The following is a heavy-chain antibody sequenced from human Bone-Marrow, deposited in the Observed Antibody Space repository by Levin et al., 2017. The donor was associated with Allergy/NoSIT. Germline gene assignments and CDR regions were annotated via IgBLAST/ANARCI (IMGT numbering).Heavy chain of an antibody. CDR1: GFTFSNYA. CDR2: ISGTTTIP. CDR3: VKRDTLYSDTSSLVADF. J-gene: IGHJ4*02. Sequence: GGSLRLSCEASGFTFSNYAMGWVRLAPGKGLEWVSVISGTTTIPYYADSVKGRFTISRDNSKHTLHLSMNSLRADDSALDYCVKRDTLYSDTSSLVADFWGQGALVTVSS. V-gene: IGHV3-23*01. D-gene: IGHD3-9*01.